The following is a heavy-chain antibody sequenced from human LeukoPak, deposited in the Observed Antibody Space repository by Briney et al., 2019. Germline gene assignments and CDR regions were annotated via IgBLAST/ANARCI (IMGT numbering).Heavy chain of an antibody. V-gene: IGHV3-20*01. Sequence: RPGGSLRLSCTVSGFNFDEYGMSWVRQAPGKGLEWVSGIHWNGGSTGYAESVKGRFTISRDNAKNSLSLQMNSLTAEDTALYHCARELRLGSLSDYYYYMDVWGKGTTVTVSS. D-gene: IGHD2-15*01. CDR3: ARELRLGSLSDYYYYMDV. CDR1: GFNFDEYG. J-gene: IGHJ6*03. CDR2: IHWNGGST.